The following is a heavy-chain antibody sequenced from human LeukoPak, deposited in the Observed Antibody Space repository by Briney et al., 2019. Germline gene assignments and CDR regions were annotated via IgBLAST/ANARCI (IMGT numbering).Heavy chain of an antibody. Sequence: NPGGSLRLSCAASGFTFSSYEMNCVRQAPGKGLEWVSYISSSGSTIYYADSVKGRFTISRDNAKNSLYLQMNSLRAEDTAVYYCAELGITMIGGVWGKGTTVTISS. CDR3: AELGITMIGGV. J-gene: IGHJ6*04. CDR2: ISSSGSTI. CDR1: GFTFSSYE. D-gene: IGHD3-10*02. V-gene: IGHV3-48*03.